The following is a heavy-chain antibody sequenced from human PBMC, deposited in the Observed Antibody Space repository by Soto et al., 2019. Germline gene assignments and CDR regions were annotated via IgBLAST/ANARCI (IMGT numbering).Heavy chain of an antibody. CDR2: INSDGSRT. J-gene: IGHJ4*02. D-gene: IGHD3-22*01. CDR1: GFTFSSYW. Sequence: EVQLVESGGGIVQPGGSLRLSCAASGFTFSSYWMHWVRQAPGKGLVWVSRINSDGSRTSYADSAKGRFTISRDNANNTVYLQMKRLRAEDTAVYYCARGDGDYYDGNGYLGRHWGQGTLVTVSS. CDR3: ARGDGDYYDGNGYLGRH. V-gene: IGHV3-74*01.